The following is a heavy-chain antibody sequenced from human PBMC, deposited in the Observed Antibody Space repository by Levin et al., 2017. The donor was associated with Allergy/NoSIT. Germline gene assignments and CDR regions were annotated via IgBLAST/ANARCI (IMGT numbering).Heavy chain of an antibody. CDR3: ARGGYSYGYEALYGMDV. D-gene: IGHD5-18*01. V-gene: IGHV3-48*03. Sequence: GGSLRLSCAASGFTFSSYEMNWVRQAPGKGLEWVSYISSSGSTIYYADSVKGRFTISRDNAKNSLYLQMNSLRAEDTAVYYCARGGYSYGYEALYGMDVWAKGPRSPSP. CDR2: ISSSGSTI. J-gene: IGHJ6*02. CDR1: GFTFSSYE.